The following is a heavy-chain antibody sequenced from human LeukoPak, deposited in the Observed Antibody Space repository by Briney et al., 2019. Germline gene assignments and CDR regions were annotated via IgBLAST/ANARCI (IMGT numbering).Heavy chain of an antibody. D-gene: IGHD1-26*01. CDR2: INHSGST. V-gene: IGHV4-34*01. CDR3: ARRSYNSPFRY. J-gene: IGHJ4*02. Sequence: SETLSXTCAVYGGSFSGYYWSWIRQPPGKGLEWIGEINHSGSTNYNPSLKSRVTISVGTSKKQFSLKLRYVTAADKAVYYCARRSYNSPFRYWGQGTLVTVSS. CDR1: GGSFSGYY.